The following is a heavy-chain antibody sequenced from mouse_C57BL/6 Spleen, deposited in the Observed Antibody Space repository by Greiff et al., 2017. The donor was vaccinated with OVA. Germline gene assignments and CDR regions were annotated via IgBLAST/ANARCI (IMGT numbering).Heavy chain of an antibody. CDR3: ARSNPLDY. D-gene: IGHD4-1*01. V-gene: IGHV1-50*01. CDR2: IDPSDSYT. CDR1: GYTFTSYW. Sequence: VQLQQPGAELVKPGASVKLSCKASGYTFTSYWMQWVKQRPGPGLEWIGEIDPSDSYTNYNQKFKGKATLTVDTSSSTAYMQLSSLTSEDSAVYYCARSNPLDYWGQGTTLTVSS. J-gene: IGHJ2*01.